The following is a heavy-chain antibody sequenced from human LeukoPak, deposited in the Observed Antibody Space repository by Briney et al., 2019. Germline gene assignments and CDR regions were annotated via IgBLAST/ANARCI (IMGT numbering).Heavy chain of an antibody. V-gene: IGHV4-39*01. J-gene: IGHJ6*02. CDR3: ARHVSTSSCGADCYSGGLDV. CDR2: IYYSGNT. CDR1: GGSISSSSYY. D-gene: IGHD2-21*02. Sequence: SETLSLTCTVSGGSISSSSYYWGWIRQPPGKGLEWIGSIYYSGNTYYNPSLKSRVTISVDTSKNQFSLNLSSVTAADTAVYYCARHVSTSSCGADCYSGGLDVWGQGTTVTVSS.